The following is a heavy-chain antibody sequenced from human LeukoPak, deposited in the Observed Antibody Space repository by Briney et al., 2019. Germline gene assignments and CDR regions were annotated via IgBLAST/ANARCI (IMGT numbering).Heavy chain of an antibody. CDR1: GFIFGSYW. Sequence: VGSLRLSCAASGFIFGSYWMSWVRQAPGKGLEWVANINQDGSEKYYVDSVKGRFTIARDNTKISLYLQLNSLRAEDTAVYYCATDYLGYWGQGTLVTVSS. CDR3: ATDYLGY. V-gene: IGHV3-7*01. J-gene: IGHJ4*02. D-gene: IGHD2/OR15-2a*01. CDR2: INQDGSEK.